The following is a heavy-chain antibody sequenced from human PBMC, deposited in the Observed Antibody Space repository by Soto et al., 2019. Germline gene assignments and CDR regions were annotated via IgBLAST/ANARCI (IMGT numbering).Heavy chain of an antibody. J-gene: IGHJ4*02. D-gene: IGHD3-10*01. CDR2: IYSGGYT. Sequence: EVQLVESGGGLIQPGGSLRLSCAVSGFTVSNNYMSWVRQAPGKGLEGVSVIYSGGYTAYGDSVKGRFTISRDNSKNTLNFQMNTQGTRHQAFFFRARAPGGGGYWGQGTLVTVSS. V-gene: IGHV3-53*01. CDR3: ARAPGGGGY. CDR1: GFTVSNNY.